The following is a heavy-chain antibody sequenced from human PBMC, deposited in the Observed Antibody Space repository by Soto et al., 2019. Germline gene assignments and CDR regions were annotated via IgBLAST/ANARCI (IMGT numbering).Heavy chain of an antibody. CDR2: INHSGST. Sequence: QVQLQQWGAGLLKPSETLSLTCAVYGGSFSGYYWSWIRQPPGKGLEWIGEINHSGSTNYNPSLKSRVTISVDTSKTQFSLKLSAVTAADSAVYYCERGTLASYYYYYMDVWGKGTTVTVSS. CDR3: ERGTLASYYYYYMDV. CDR1: GGSFSGYY. J-gene: IGHJ6*03. V-gene: IGHV4-34*01. D-gene: IGHD2-15*01.